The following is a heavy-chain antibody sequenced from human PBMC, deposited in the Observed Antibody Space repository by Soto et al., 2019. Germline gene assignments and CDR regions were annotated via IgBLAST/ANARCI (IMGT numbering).Heavy chain of an antibody. D-gene: IGHD3-9*01. CDR3: ARLEGLATISYYFDF. CDR1: GDSINSDKYY. Sequence: QLQLQESGPGLVKPSETLSLTCSVSGDSINSDKYYWGWIRQPPGKGLEWIGSIYFRGNTYYNPSLQTRVTISVAKSKSQFSLKLNSVTAADSAVYFCARLEGLATISYYFDFWGQGALVTVSS. CDR2: IYFRGNT. V-gene: IGHV4-39*01. J-gene: IGHJ4*02.